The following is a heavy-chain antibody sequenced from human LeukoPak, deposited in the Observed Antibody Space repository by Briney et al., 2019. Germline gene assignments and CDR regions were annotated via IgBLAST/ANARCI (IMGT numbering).Heavy chain of an antibody. J-gene: IGHJ6*03. D-gene: IGHD3-10*01. Sequence: ASVNVSCKASGYTFTSYDINWVRQATGQGLEWMGWMNPNSGNTGYAQKFQGRVTMTRNTSISTAYMELSSLRSEDTAVYYCARRSGYYYYYYMDVWGKGTTVTVSS. CDR3: ARRSGYYYYYYMDV. CDR1: GYTFTSYD. CDR2: MNPNSGNT. V-gene: IGHV1-8*01.